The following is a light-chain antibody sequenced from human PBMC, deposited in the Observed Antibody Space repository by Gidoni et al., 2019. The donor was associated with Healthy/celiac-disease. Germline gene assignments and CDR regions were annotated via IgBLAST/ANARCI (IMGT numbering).Light chain of an antibody. J-gene: IGKJ4*01. CDR1: QSLGTF. V-gene: IGKV3-11*01. CDR2: GAS. CDR3: QQRGRWPLT. Sequence: DIVLTQSPATLSLSPGERATLFCRASQSLGTFLVWYQHKPGQAPRLLIYGASTRSTGVPARFSGAGSGTDFTLTIASLEPEDFAIYYCQQRGRWPLTFGGGTRVEI.